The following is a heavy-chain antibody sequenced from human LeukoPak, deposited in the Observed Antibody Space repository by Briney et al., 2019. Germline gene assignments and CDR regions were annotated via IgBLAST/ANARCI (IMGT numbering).Heavy chain of an antibody. J-gene: IGHJ4*02. CDR2: IYYSGTT. D-gene: IGHD6-13*01. CDR3: AVDSYSSSWAYYFDY. V-gene: IGHV4-59*08. Sequence: TGGSLRLSCTASGFTFSSYSMNWVRQAPGKGLEWIGYIYYSGTTNYNPSLKSRVSMSVDTSKNQFSLKLSSVTAADTAVYYCAVDSYSSSWAYYFDYWGQGTLVTVSS. CDR1: GFTFSSYS.